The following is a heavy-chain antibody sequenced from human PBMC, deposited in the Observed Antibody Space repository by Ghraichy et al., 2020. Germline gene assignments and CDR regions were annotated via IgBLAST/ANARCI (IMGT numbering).Heavy chain of an antibody. CDR1: GDSVSSNSAA. D-gene: IGHD6-13*01. Sequence: SQTLSLTCTISGDSVSSNSAAWNWIRQSPSRGLEWLGRTYYRSKWYNDYAVSVKSRITINPDTSKNQFSLQLNSVTPEDTAVYYCARGGLAAAAGHNWYFDLWGRGTLVTVSS. J-gene: IGHJ2*01. CDR3: ARGGLAAAAGHNWYFDL. V-gene: IGHV6-1*01. CDR2: TYYRSKWYN.